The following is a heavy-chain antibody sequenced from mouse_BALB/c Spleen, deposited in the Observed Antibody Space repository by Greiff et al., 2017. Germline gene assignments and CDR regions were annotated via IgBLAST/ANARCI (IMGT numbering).Heavy chain of an antibody. V-gene: IGHV14-3*02. CDR1: GFNIKDTY. Sequence: VHVKQSGAELVKPGASVKLSCTASGFNIKDTYMHWVKQRPEQGLEWIGRIDPANGNTKYDPKFQGKATITADTSSNTAYLQLSSLTSEDTAVYYCANAGFDVWGAGTTVTVSS. CDR3: ANAGFDV. J-gene: IGHJ1*01. CDR2: IDPANGNT.